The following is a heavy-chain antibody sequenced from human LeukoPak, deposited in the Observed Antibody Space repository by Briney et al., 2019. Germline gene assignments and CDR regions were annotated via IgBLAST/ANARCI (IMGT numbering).Heavy chain of an antibody. CDR2: IYYSGST. CDR3: ARLTIRRAFDI. Sequence: SETLSLTCTDSGGSISSYYWSWIRQPPGKGLEWIGYIYYSGSTNYNPSLKSRVTISVDTSKNQFSLKLSSVTAADTAVYYCARLTIRRAFDIWGQGTMVTVSS. V-gene: IGHV4-59*01. CDR1: GGSISSYY. J-gene: IGHJ3*02. D-gene: IGHD3-10*01.